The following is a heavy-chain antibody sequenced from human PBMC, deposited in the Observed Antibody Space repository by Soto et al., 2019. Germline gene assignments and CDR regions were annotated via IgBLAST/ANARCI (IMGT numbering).Heavy chain of an antibody. CDR1: GYSFAGYF. CDR3: ARDFVGVVMDHGMDV. CDR2: INPNNGDT. J-gene: IGHJ6*02. D-gene: IGHD2-15*01. Sequence: APVKVSCKAAGYSFAGYFVPWGRQAPGQGLEWMGWINPNNGDTNYSQKFQGRVSMTRDTPINTAYMASSRLTSDDTAVYYCARDFVGVVMDHGMDVCGQGTTVTVS. V-gene: IGHV1-2*02.